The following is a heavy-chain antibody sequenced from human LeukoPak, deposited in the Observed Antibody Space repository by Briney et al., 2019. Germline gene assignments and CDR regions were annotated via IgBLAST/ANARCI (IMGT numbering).Heavy chain of an antibody. V-gene: IGHV4-59*01. D-gene: IGHD2-21*02. Sequence: SETLSLTCTVSGGSISSYYWSWIRQPPGKGLEWIGYVYYSGSTNCNPSLKSRVTISVDTSKNQFSLKLSSVTAADTAVYYCARTNSPYYCGGDCYSDYYYYMDVWGKGTTVTVSS. CDR3: ARTNSPYYCGGDCYSDYYYYMDV. J-gene: IGHJ6*03. CDR2: VYYSGST. CDR1: GGSISSYY.